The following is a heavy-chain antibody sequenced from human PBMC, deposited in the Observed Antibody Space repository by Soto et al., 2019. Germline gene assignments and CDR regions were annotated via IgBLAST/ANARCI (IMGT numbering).Heavy chain of an antibody. D-gene: IGHD6-19*01. J-gene: IGHJ4*02. CDR1: GYTFTSYA. CDR3: ARSGLAVSGWYAAWGYYFDY. V-gene: IGHV1-3*01. CDR2: INAGNGNT. Sequence: GSSVKVSCKASGYTFTSYAMHWVRQAPGQRLEWMGWINAGNGNTKYSQKFQGRVTITRDTSASTAYMELSSLRSEDTAVYYCARSGLAVSGWYAAWGYYFDYWGQGTLVTVSS.